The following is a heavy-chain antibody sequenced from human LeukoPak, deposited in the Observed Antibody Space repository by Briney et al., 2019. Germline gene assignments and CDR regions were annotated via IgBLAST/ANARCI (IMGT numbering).Heavy chain of an antibody. D-gene: IGHD6-19*01. CDR2: IRNQANGGTA. CDR3: SRAYSTGWLGINDY. V-gene: IGHV3-49*04. J-gene: IGHJ4*02. Sequence: GGSLRLSCTAAGFTFSDYAVTWVRQAPGKGPEWVGVIRNQANGGTADYAASVKGRFTISRDDSKTIAYLQMNSLKTEDTAVYYCSRAYSTGWLGINDYWGQGALVTVSS. CDR1: GFTFSDYA.